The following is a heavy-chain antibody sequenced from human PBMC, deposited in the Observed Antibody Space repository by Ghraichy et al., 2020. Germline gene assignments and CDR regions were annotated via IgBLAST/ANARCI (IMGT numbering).Heavy chain of an antibody. D-gene: IGHD3-22*01. CDR2: TYYRSKWYN. CDR1: GDSVSSNSAA. V-gene: IGHV6-1*01. Sequence: TLSLTCAISGDSVSSNSAAWNWIRQSPSRGLEWLGRTYYRSKWYNDYAVSVKSRITINPDTSKNQFSLQLNSVTPEDTAVYYCARDRRHYYYDSSGYYHYGMDVWGQGTTVTVSS. CDR3: ARDRRHYYYDSSGYYHYGMDV. J-gene: IGHJ6*02.